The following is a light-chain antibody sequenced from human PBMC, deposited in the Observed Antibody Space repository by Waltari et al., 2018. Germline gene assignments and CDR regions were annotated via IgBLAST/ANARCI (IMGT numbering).Light chain of an antibody. J-gene: IGKJ1*01. Sequence: IVLTQSPATLSLSPGERATLSCRASQSISIYFSGDQHIPGQAPRLLIFDASNRATGIPARFSGSGSGTDFTLTISSLEPEDFAIYYCQHRNNWRRTFGQGTKVEIK. CDR3: QHRNNWRRT. CDR2: DAS. CDR1: QSISIY. V-gene: IGKV3-11*01.